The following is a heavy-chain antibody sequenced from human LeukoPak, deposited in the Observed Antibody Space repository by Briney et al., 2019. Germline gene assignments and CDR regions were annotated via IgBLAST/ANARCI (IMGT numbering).Heavy chain of an antibody. CDR2: ISSSSSTI. D-gene: IGHD3-3*01. J-gene: IGHJ5*02. CDR1: GFTFSTYS. V-gene: IGHV3-48*01. CDR3: AKPSARAIFGVVRINWFDP. Sequence: GGSLRLSCAASGFTFSTYSMNWVRQAPGKGLEWVSYISSSSSTIYYADSVKGRFTISRDNAKNSLYLQMNSLRAEDTAVYYCAKPSARAIFGVVRINWFDPWGQGTLVTVSS.